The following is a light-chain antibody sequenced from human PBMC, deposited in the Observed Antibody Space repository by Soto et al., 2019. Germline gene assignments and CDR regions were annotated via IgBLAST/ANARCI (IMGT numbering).Light chain of an antibody. V-gene: IGLV2-14*01. CDR2: EVT. J-gene: IGLJ1*01. CDR3: GSYSSTTTREV. Sequence: QSALAQPASVSGSPGQSITISCTGASSDVGGYDFVSWYQHHPGTPPKLIIYEVTHRPSGVSHRFSGSKSASTSSLNISGLQVEGEADYFCGSYSSTTTREVFGTGTKVTVL. CDR1: SSDVGGYDF.